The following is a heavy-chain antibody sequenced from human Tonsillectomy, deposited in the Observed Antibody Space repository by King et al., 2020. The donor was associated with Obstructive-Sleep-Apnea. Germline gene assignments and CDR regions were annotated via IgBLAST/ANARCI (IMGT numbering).Heavy chain of an antibody. CDR3: ATVGAGGGYYCVDY. CDR2: IYYSGST. Sequence: MQLQESGPGLVKPSQTLSLTCTVSGGSISSGDYYWSWIRQHPGRGLEWIGYIYYSGSTYYNPSLKSRVTISEDTSKNQFSLKLNSVTAADTAVYYCATVGAGGGYYCVDYWGQGTLVTVSS. CDR1: GGSISSGDYY. J-gene: IGHJ4*02. V-gene: IGHV4-31*03. D-gene: IGHD3-3*01.